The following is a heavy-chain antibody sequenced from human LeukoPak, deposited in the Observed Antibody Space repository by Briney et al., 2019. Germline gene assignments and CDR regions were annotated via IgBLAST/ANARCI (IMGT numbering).Heavy chain of an antibody. CDR1: GGSISSSSYY. V-gene: IGHV4-39*01. CDR3: ARPYGSGGLNYYYYYMDV. Sequence: PSETLSLTCTVSGGSISSSSYYWGWIRQPPGKGLEWIRSIYYSGSTYYNPSLKSRVTISVDTSKNQFSLKLSSVTAADTAVYYCARPYGSGGLNYYYYYMDVWGKGTTVTVSS. J-gene: IGHJ6*03. CDR2: IYYSGST. D-gene: IGHD3-10*01.